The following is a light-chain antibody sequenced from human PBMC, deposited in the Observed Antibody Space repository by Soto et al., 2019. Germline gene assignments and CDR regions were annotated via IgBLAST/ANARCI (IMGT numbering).Light chain of an antibody. CDR1: QDISNY. V-gene: IGKV1-17*03. Sequence: DIQMAQSPSVVSASVGDRVTITCRASQDISNYLAWFQQRPGEVPKRLSYGAVNLHTGVPPRFSGGGSGTEYPLTISGLQPEDCADYYFLQHKSYPCTFGQGTQLEI. CDR2: GAV. CDR3: LQHKSYPCT. J-gene: IGKJ2*02.